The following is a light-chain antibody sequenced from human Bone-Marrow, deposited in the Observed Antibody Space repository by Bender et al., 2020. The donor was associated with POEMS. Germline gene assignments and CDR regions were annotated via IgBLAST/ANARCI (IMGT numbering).Light chain of an antibody. Sequence: SALTQPPSVSGSPGQSITISCTGTSGDVGGYNFVSWYQQHPAKAPKLIIYEVTKRPSGVSNRFSGSKSGSTASLTISGLQAEDEGHYHCCSYVGGSTWIFGGGTMVTVL. V-gene: IGLV2-23*02. CDR1: SGDVGGYNF. CDR3: CSYVGGSTWI. CDR2: EVT. J-gene: IGLJ2*01.